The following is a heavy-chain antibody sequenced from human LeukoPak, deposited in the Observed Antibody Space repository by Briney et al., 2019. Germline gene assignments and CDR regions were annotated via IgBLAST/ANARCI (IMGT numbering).Heavy chain of an antibody. CDR3: ARALLDYYDSSGHFDY. CDR2: IYSGGST. CDR1: GFTVSSNY. J-gene: IGHJ4*02. V-gene: IGHV3-53*01. Sequence: GGSLRLSCAASGFTVSSNYMSWVRQAPGKGLEWVSVIYSGGSTYYADSVKGRFTISRDNSKNTLYLQMNSLRAEDTAVYYCARALLDYYDSSGHFDYWGQGTLVTVSS. D-gene: IGHD3-22*01.